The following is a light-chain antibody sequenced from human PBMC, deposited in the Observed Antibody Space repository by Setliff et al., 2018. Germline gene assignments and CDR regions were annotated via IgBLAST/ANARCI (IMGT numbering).Light chain of an antibody. V-gene: IGLV1-44*01. Sequence: QSALTQPPSASGTPGQRVTISCSGSSSNIGSNTVNWYQQLPGTAPKLLIYSNNQQPSGVPDRFSGSKSGTSASLAISGLQSEDEADYYCAAWDDSLNGPVFGTGTKV. CDR2: SNN. CDR3: AAWDDSLNGPV. CDR1: SSNIGSNT. J-gene: IGLJ1*01.